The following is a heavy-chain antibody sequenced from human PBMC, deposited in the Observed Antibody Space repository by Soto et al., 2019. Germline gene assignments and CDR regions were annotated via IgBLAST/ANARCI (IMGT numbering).Heavy chain of an antibody. CDR3: ARGHYYDSSGYYYFDY. CDR1: GGTFSSYA. Sequence: SVKVSCKASGGTFSSYAISWVRQAPGQGLEWMGGIIPIFGTANYAQKFQGRVTITADESTSTAYMELSSLRSEDTAVYYCARGHYYDSSGYYYFDYWGQGTLVTVSS. V-gene: IGHV1-69*13. CDR2: IIPIFGTA. D-gene: IGHD3-22*01. J-gene: IGHJ4*02.